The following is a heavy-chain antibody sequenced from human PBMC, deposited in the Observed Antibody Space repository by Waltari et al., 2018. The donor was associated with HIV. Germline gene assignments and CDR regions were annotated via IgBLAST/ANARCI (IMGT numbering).Heavy chain of an antibody. D-gene: IGHD1-26*01. CDR3: TTVAVGAAFGGS. CDR2: IKSKSDGWTT. J-gene: IGHJ5*02. CDR1: GFSFSNAW. Sequence: EVQLVESGGGLVKPGGSLRVSCVGSGFSFSNAWLTWVRQAPGKGLEWVGRIKSKSDGWTTENAAPVKGRFTISRDDSKNTLFLQMNSLKTEDTAVYYCTTVAVGAAFGGSWGQGTLVTVSS. V-gene: IGHV3-15*01.